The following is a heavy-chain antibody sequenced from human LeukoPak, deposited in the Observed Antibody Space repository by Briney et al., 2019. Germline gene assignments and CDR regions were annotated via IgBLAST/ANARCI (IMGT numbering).Heavy chain of an antibody. CDR3: AKDLYHSSGSSYIVVAFDI. CDR1: GFTFSSYA. D-gene: IGHD3-22*01. Sequence: GGSLRLSCAASGFTFSSYAMSWVRQAPGKGLEWVSAISGSGGSTYYADSVKGRFTISRDNSKNTLYLQMNSLRAEDTAVYYCAKDLYHSSGSSYIVVAFDIWGQGTMVTVSS. CDR2: ISGSGGST. V-gene: IGHV3-23*01. J-gene: IGHJ3*02.